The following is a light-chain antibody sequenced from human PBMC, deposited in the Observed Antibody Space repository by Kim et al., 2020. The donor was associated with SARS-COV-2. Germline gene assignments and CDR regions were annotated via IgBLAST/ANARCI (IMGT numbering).Light chain of an antibody. CDR2: EAS. CDR1: QSVSTY. V-gene: IGKV3-11*01. CDR3: QQRSNWPPALT. Sequence: PGERATLACWSSQSVSTYLAWYQQKPGQAPRLLIYEASNRATGIPARFSCSGSGTDFTLTISSLESEDFAVYYCQQRSNWPPALTFGGGTKVDIK. J-gene: IGKJ4*01.